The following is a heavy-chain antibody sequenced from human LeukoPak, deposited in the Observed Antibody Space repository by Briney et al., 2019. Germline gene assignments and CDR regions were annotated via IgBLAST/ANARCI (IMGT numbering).Heavy chain of an antibody. V-gene: IGHV3-21*01. D-gene: IGHD5-18*01. CDR1: GFTFSSYS. CDR2: ISSSSSYT. Sequence: GGSLRLSCAASGFTFSSYSMNWVRQAPGKGLEWVSSISSSSSYTYYADSVKGRFTISRDNAKNSLYLQMNSLRAEDTAVYYCARASQWGYVYDYFDYWGQGTLVTVSS. J-gene: IGHJ4*02. CDR3: ARASQWGYVYDYFDY.